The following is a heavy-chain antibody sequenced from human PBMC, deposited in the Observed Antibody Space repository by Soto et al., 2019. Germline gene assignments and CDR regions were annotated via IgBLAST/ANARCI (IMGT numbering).Heavy chain of an antibody. CDR3: ARDYYGMDV. V-gene: IGHV4-30-2*06. J-gene: IGHJ6*02. CDR2: TYHSGSA. Sequence: TSETLSLTCTDSGGSISSGGYSWTWIRQSPGKGLEWIGYTYHSGSAYYNPSLKSRVTISVDRSKNQFSLNLTSVTAADTAVYYCARDYYGMDVWGQGTTVTVSS. CDR1: GGSISSGGYS.